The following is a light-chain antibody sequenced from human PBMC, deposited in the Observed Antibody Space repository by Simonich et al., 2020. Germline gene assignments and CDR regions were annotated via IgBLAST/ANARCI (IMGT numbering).Light chain of an antibody. CDR1: QSVLYSSNNKNY. J-gene: IGKJ1*01. Sequence: DIVMTQSPDSLAVSLGERATINCKSSQSVLYSSNNKNYLAWYQQKPGQPPKLLIYLGSTRESGVPDRFSGSGSGTDFTLTISSLQAEDVAVYYCQQYYSTPSWTFGQGTKVEIK. CDR3: QQYYSTPSWT. V-gene: IGKV4-1*01. CDR2: LGS.